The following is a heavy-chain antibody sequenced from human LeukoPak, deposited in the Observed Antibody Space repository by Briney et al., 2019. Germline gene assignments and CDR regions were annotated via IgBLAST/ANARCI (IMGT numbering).Heavy chain of an antibody. J-gene: IGHJ4*02. V-gene: IGHV3-48*04. CDR3: SRDRGGGDIYFDY. D-gene: IGHD2-21*02. CDR1: GFTFRTQS. Sequence: GGSLRLSCAASGFTFRTQSMNWVRQAPGKGLEWVSYIKSDGGVTYYADSVKGRFTISRDNAKNSLYLQMSSLGAEDTAIYYCSRDRGGGDIYFDYWGQGTLVTVS. CDR2: IKSDGGVT.